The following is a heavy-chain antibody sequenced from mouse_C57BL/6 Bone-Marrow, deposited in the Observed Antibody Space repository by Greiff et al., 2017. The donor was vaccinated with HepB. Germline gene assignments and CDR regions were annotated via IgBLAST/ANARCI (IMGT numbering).Heavy chain of an antibody. J-gene: IGHJ2*01. D-gene: IGHD1-1*01. CDR1: GYTFTDYY. V-gene: IGHV1-19*01. Sequence: VQLQQSGPVLVKPGASVKMSCKASGYTFTDYYMNWVKQSHGKSLEWIGVINPYNGGTSYNQKFKGKATLTVDKSSSTAYMELNSLTSEDSAVYYGARGGTVVATNYFDYWGQGTTLTVSS. CDR3: ARGGTVVATNYFDY. CDR2: INPYNGGT.